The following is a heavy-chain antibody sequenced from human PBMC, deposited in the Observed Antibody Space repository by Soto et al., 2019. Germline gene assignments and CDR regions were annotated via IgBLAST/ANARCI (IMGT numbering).Heavy chain of an antibody. V-gene: IGHV5-51*01. CDR1: GYSFTSYW. CDR2: IYPGDSDT. J-gene: IGHJ3*02. CDR3: ARPAGYYHDAFDI. Sequence: GESLKISCKGSGYSFTSYWIGWVRQMPGKGLEWMGIIYPGDSDTRYSPSFQGQVAISADKSISTAYLQWSSLKASDTAMYYCARPAGYYHDAFDIWGQGTMVTVSS. D-gene: IGHD3-9*01.